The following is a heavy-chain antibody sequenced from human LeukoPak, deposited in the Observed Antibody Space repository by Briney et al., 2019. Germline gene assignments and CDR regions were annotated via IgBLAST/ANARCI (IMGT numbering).Heavy chain of an antibody. CDR1: GYSLTSYW. V-gene: IGHV5-51*01. D-gene: IGHD3/OR15-3a*01. CDR2: IYPDGSDT. CDR3: ARRLIFTDGSFDY. Sequence: GESLKISCKGSGYSLTSYWIAWVRQMPGKGLEWMGIIYPDGSDTRYSPSFQGQVSISADKSINTAYLQWSSLKAADTAMYYCARRLIFTDGSFDYWGQGTLVTVSS. J-gene: IGHJ4*02.